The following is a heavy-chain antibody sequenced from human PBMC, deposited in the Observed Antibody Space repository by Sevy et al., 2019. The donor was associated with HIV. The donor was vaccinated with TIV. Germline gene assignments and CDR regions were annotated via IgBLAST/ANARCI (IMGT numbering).Heavy chain of an antibody. D-gene: IGHD6-6*01. CDR1: GFTFSSYA. Sequence: GGSLRLSCAASGFTFSSYAMHWVRQAPGKGLEWVAVISYDGSNKYYADSVKGRFTISRDNSKNTLYLQMNSLRAEDKAVYYCAREGEQLVLYYYYYGMDVWGQGTTVTVSS. V-gene: IGHV3-30*04. J-gene: IGHJ6*02. CDR3: AREGEQLVLYYYYYGMDV. CDR2: ISYDGSNK.